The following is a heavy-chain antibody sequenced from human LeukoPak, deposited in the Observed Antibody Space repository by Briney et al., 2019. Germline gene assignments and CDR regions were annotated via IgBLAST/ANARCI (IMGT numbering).Heavy chain of an antibody. Sequence: GGSLRLSCAASGFTFSSYATSWVRQAPGKGLEWVSGISGSGGSTYYADSVKGRFTISRDNSKNTLYLQMNSLRADDTSLYYCVKNGERKTGGWLPSIGSAPWAQGP. CDR3: VKNGERKTGGWLPSIGSAP. J-gene: IGHJ5*02. CDR1: GFTFSSYA. CDR2: ISGSGGST. D-gene: IGHD5-18*01. V-gene: IGHV3-23*01.